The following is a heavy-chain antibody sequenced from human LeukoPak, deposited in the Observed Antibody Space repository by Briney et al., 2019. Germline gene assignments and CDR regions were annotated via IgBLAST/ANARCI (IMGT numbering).Heavy chain of an antibody. J-gene: IGHJ6*03. V-gene: IGHV4-39*01. Sequence: SSETLSLTCTVSGGSISSSSYYWGWIRQPPGKGLEWIGSIYYSGDTYYNPSLKSRRVTISVDTSKNQFSLRLSSVTAADMAVYYCARHQWHYYYYMGVWGKGSTVTVSS. CDR3: ARHQWHYYYYMGV. D-gene: IGHD6-19*01. CDR1: GGSISSSSYY. CDR2: IYYSGDT.